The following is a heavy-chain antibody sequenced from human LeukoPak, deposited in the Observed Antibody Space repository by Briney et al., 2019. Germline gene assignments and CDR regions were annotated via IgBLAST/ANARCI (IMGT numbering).Heavy chain of an antibody. Sequence: SETLSLTCTVSGGSISSSSYYWGWIRQPPGKGLEWIGSIYYSGSTYYNPSLKRRVTISVDTSKNQFSLKLSSVTAADTAVYYCARALPIDSSGFRGWGQGTLVTVSS. D-gene: IGHD3-22*01. CDR3: ARALPIDSSGFRG. CDR1: GGSISSSSYY. CDR2: IYYSGST. J-gene: IGHJ1*01. V-gene: IGHV4-39*07.